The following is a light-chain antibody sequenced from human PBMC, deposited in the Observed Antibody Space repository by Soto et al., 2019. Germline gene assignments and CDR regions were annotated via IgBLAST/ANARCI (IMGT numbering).Light chain of an antibody. J-gene: IGLJ2*01. CDR1: SSDIGDYDY. V-gene: IGLV2-14*03. CDR3: ASYASGATVA. CDR2: DVT. Sequence: QSVLTQPASVSGSPGQSVTISCTGTSSDIGDYDYVSWYQQHPGKAPKLLIFDVTNRPSGVSNRFSASKSGNTASLAISGLQAEDEADYYCASYASGATVAFGGGTKLTVL.